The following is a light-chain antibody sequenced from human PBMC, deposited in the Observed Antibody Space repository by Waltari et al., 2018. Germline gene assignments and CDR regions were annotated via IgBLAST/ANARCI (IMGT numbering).Light chain of an antibody. CDR1: SSDVGGYNY. CDR2: GVS. CDR3: CSYAGSYTGV. V-gene: IGLV2-11*02. J-gene: IGLJ3*02. Sequence: QSALTQPRSVSGSPGQSVTISCTGTSSDVGGYNYVSWYQQHPGKAPKLMIYGVSKRPPGVPDRFSGSKSGNTASLTISGLQAEDEADYCCCSYAGSYTGVFGGGTKLTVL.